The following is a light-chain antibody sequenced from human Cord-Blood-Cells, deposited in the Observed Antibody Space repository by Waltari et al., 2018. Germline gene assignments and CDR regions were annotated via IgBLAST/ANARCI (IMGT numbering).Light chain of an antibody. V-gene: IGLV2-23*01. CDR2: EGS. J-gene: IGLJ2*01. Sequence: QSALTQPASVSGSPGQSITISCTGTSSDVGSYNLVSWYPQHPGKAPKLMIDEGSKRPSGVSNRFSGSKSGNTASLTISGLQAEDEADYYCCSYAGVVFGGGTKLTVL. CDR1: SSDVGSYNL. CDR3: CSYAGVV.